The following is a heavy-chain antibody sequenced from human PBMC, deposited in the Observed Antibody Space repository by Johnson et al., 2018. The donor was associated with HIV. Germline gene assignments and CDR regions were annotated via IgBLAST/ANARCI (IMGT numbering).Heavy chain of an antibody. Sequence: VESGGGVVQPGRSLRLSCAASGFTFSSYAMHWVRQAPGKGLEWVAVISYDGSNKYYADSVKGRFTISRDNSKNTLYLQMNSLRAEDTAVYYCARPEINFSRNSCQKAGAFDIWGQGTMVTVSS. CDR3: ARPEINFSRNSCQKAGAFDI. CDR1: GFTFSSYA. V-gene: IGHV3-30-3*01. J-gene: IGHJ3*02. CDR2: ISYDGSNK. D-gene: IGHD2-2*01.